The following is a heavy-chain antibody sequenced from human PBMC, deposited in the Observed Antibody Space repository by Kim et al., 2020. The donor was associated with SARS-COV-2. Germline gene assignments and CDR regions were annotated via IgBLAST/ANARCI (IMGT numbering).Heavy chain of an antibody. Sequence: SETLSLTCAVYGGSFSGYYWSWIRQPPGKGLEWIGEINHSGSTNYNPSLKSRVTISVDTSKNQFSLKLSSVTAADTAVYYCASWNDRPYFDSWGQGTLVTVSS. V-gene: IGHV4-34*01. CDR3: ASWNDRPYFDS. CDR2: INHSGST. J-gene: IGHJ4*02. CDR1: GGSFSGYY. D-gene: IGHD1-1*01.